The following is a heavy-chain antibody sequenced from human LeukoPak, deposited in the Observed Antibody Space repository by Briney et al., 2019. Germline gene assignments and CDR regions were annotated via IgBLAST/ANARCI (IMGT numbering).Heavy chain of an antibody. CDR2: FYTSGST. CDR1: GGSISSGSYY. D-gene: IGHD3-22*01. J-gene: IGHJ4*02. Sequence: SETLSLTCTVSGGSISSGSYYWSWIRQPAGKGLEWIGRFYTSGSTNYNPSLKSRVTISVDTSKNQFSLKLNSVTAADTAVYYCARDRYYYDSSARYFDYWGQGTLVTVSS. V-gene: IGHV4-61*02. CDR3: ARDRYYYDSSARYFDY.